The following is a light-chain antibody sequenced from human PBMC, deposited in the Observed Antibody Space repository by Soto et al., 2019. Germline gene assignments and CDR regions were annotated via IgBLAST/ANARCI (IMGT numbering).Light chain of an antibody. CDR1: QSVSNN. Sequence: EEVLTQSPGTLSLSPGERATLSCRASQSVSNNYLAWYQQKPGQAPRLLIYGASTRATGIPARFSGSGSGTEFTLTVSSLQSEDFAVYYCQQYNNWPTFGQGTRLEI. CDR2: GAS. V-gene: IGKV3D-15*01. J-gene: IGKJ5*01. CDR3: QQYNNWPT.